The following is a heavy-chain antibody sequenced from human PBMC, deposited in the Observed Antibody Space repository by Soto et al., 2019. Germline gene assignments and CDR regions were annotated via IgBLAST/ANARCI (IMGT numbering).Heavy chain of an antibody. D-gene: IGHD4-17*01. CDR3: ARGPTTPPGDYVIYYYYGMDV. CDR2: IIPIFGTA. V-gene: IGHV1-69*01. J-gene: IGHJ6*02. CDR1: GGTFSSYA. Sequence: QVQLVQSGAEVKKPGSSVKVSCKASGGTFSSYAISWVRQAPGQGLEWMGGIIPIFGTANYAQKFQGRVTITADESTXXAYMEXXXXXXXXTAXYYCARGPTTPPGDYVIYYYYGMDVWGQGTTVTVSS.